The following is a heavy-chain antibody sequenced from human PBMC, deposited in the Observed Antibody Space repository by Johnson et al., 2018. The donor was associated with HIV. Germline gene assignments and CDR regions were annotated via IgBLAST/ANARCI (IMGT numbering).Heavy chain of an antibody. J-gene: IGHJ3*02. CDR2: IYSGGST. CDR3: ARRDDIRNGAFDI. D-gene: IGHD3-22*01. V-gene: IGHV3-66*04. CDR1: GFTFSGSA. Sequence: VLLVESGGGLVQPGGSLKLSCAASGFTFSGSAMHWVRQAPGKGLEWVSVIYSGGSTYYADSVKGRFTISRDNSKNTLYLQMNSLRAEDTAVYYCARRDDIRNGAFDIWGQGTMVTVSS.